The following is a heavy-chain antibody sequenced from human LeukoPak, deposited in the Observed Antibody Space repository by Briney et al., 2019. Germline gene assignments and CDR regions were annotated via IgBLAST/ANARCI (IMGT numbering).Heavy chain of an antibody. V-gene: IGHV3-48*03. CDR3: AKDREEDYYDSSGYWDY. D-gene: IGHD3-22*01. CDR1: GFTFSTYE. CDR2: ISSSGSTI. Sequence: GGSLRLSCAASGFTFSTYEMHWVRQAPGKGLEWVSDISSSGSTIYYADSVKGRFTTSRDNSKNTLYLQMNSLRAEDTAVYYCAKDREEDYYDSSGYWDYWGQGTLVTVSS. J-gene: IGHJ4*02.